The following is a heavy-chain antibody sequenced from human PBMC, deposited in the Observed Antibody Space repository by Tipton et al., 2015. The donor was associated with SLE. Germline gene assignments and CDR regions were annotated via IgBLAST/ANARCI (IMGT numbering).Heavy chain of an antibody. J-gene: IGHJ4*02. Sequence: TLSLTCTVSGGSISGYYWSWIRQPPGKGLEWIAYIHSSGSTNYNPSLKSRVTISLDTSKNQFSLKLRSVTAADTAVYYCATLPGGLYWGQGTLVTVSS. V-gene: IGHV4-59*12. CDR3: ATLPGGLY. D-gene: IGHD3-16*01. CDR2: IHSSGST. CDR1: GGSISGYY.